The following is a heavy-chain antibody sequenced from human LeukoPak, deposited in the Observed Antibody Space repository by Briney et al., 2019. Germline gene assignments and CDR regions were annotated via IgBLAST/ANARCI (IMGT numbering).Heavy chain of an antibody. CDR2: ITSSSGTI. CDR3: ARVAPGHDIGRGYFDY. CDR1: GFTFSIYS. Sequence: GGSLILSCAASGFTFSIYSMNWVRQAPGKGLEWISYITSSSGTIYYTDSVKGRFTISRDNAKNSLYLQMNSLRAEDTAVYYCARVAPGHDIGRGYFDYWDQATLVSVSS. V-gene: IGHV3-48*01. D-gene: IGHD2-21*01. J-gene: IGHJ4*02.